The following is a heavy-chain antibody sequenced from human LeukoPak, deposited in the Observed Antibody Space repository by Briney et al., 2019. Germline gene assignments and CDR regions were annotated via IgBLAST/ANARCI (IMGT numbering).Heavy chain of an antibody. CDR3: GSGGGGGFDY. J-gene: IGHJ4*02. Sequence: ASVKVSCKASGYTFTGYYMHWVRQAPGQGLEWLGRMDPNRGDTNYAQKFQGRVTMTRDTSISTAYMELSRMTSDDPAVFYCGSGGGGGFDYWGQGTLVTVSS. D-gene: IGHD3-10*01. V-gene: IGHV1-2*06. CDR2: MDPNRGDT. CDR1: GYTFTGYY.